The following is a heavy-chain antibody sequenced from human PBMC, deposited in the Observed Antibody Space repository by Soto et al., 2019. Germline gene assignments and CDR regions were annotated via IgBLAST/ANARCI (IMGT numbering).Heavy chain of an antibody. J-gene: IGHJ5*02. CDR1: GFTFSSYS. Sequence: GGSLRLSCAASGFTFSSYSMSWVRQAPGKGLEWVSGFRTGGDDATTYYADSVKGRFTISRDNSKNMLFLQMSSLRAEDTAIYYCAKDPVPQLLPSWWFDPWGLGTLVTVSS. CDR2: FRTGGDDATT. CDR3: AKDPVPQLLPSWWFDP. V-gene: IGHV3-23*01. D-gene: IGHD2-2*01.